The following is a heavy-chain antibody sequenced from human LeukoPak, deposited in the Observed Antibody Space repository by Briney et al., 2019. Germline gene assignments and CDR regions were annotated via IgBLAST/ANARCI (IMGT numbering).Heavy chain of an antibody. CDR3: AREITTRTYYDFWSGYSHRWFDP. CDR2: TSAYNGNT. D-gene: IGHD3-3*01. V-gene: IGHV1-18*04. J-gene: IGHJ5*02. CDR1: GYTFTGYY. Sequence: ASVKVSCKASGYTFTGYYMHWVRQAPGQGLEWMGWTSAYNGNTNYAQKLQGRVTMTTDTSTSTAYMELRSLRSDDTAVYYCAREITTRTYYDFWSGYSHRWFDPWGQGTLVTVSS.